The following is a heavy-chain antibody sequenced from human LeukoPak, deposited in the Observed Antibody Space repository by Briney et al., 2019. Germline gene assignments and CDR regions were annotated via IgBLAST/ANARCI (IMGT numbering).Heavy chain of an antibody. CDR1: GGSISNYY. V-gene: IGHV4-4*07. CDR2: IYDNGDT. Sequence: SETLSLTCTVSGGSISNYYWTWIRQPAGKGLEWIGRIYDNGDTNYNPSLKSRVSMSVDTSKNQFSLRLTSVTAADTAVYFFARATLDMFLNEAYHFDFWGQGTLVTVSS. D-gene: IGHD2/OR15-2a*01. J-gene: IGHJ4*02. CDR3: ARATLDMFLNEAYHFDF.